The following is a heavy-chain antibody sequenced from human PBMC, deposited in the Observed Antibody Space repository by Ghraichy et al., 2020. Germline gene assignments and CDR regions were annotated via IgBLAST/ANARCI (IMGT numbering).Heavy chain of an antibody. CDR2: IFHTRNS. CDR3: ARVFAYYDTSGPFDC. D-gene: IGHD3-22*01. CDR1: GYSISTAYY. V-gene: IGHV4-38-2*01. Sequence: SQTLSLTCAVSGYSISTAYYWGWIRQPPGKGLEWIGSIFHTRNSYYNPSLNSRVTMSVDTSKNQFSLKLTSVTAADTAVYYCARVFAYYDTSGPFDCWGQGTLVTVSS. J-gene: IGHJ4*02.